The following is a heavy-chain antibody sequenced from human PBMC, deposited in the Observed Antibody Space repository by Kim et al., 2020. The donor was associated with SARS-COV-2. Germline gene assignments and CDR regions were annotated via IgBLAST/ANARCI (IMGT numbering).Heavy chain of an antibody. CDR3: ARAQLELPLYHYYGMDV. D-gene: IGHD1-7*01. CDR1: GGSISSSNW. Sequence: SETLSLTCAVSGGSISSSNWWSWVRQPPGKGLEWIGEIDHSGSTNYNPSLKSRVTISVDKSKNQFSLKLSSVTAADTAMYYCARAQLELPLYHYYGMDVWGQGTTVSVSS. J-gene: IGHJ6*02. CDR2: IDHSGST. V-gene: IGHV4-4*02.